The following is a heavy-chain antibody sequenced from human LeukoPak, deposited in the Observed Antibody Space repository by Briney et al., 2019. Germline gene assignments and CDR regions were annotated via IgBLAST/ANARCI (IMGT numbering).Heavy chain of an antibody. J-gene: IGHJ4*02. Sequence: SGTLSLTCTVSGGSISSYYWSWIRQPPGKGLEWIGYIYYSGSTNYNPSLKSRVTISVDTSKNQFSLKLSSVTAADTAVYYCALGVISIFDYWGQGTLVTVSS. V-gene: IGHV4-59*01. CDR1: GGSISSYY. CDR3: ALGVISIFDY. CDR2: IYYSGST. D-gene: IGHD3-10*01.